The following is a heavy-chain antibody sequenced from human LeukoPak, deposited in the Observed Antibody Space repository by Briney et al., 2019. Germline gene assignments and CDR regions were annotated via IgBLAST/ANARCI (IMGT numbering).Heavy chain of an antibody. CDR1: GYTFSNYG. CDR2: ISAYNGNT. D-gene: IGHD3-16*02. CDR3: AREGYDYVWGSYRYNWFDP. V-gene: IGHV1-18*01. Sequence: ASVKVSCKASGYTFSNYGFSWVRQAPGQGLEWIGWISAYNGNTKSVQKLQGRVTMTTDTSTSTAYMELRSLRYDDTAVYYCAREGYDYVWGSYRYNWFDPWGQGTLVTVSS. J-gene: IGHJ5*02.